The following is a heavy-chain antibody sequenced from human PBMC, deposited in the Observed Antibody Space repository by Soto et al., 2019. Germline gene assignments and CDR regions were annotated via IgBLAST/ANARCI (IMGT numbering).Heavy chain of an antibody. J-gene: IGHJ4*02. D-gene: IGHD3-22*01. Sequence: ASVKVSCKASGYTFTNYGISWVRQAPGQGLEWMGRINPSGGSTSYAQKFQGRVTMTRDTSTSTVYMELSSLRSEDTAVYYCARAPPYYYDSSGYYYFDYWGQGTLVTVSS. CDR3: ARAPPYYYDSSGYYYFDY. CDR2: INPSGGST. CDR1: GYTFTNYG. V-gene: IGHV1-46*01.